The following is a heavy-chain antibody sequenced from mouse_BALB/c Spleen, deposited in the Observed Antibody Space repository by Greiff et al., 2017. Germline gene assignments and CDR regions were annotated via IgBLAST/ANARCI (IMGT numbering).Heavy chain of an antibody. D-gene: IGHD2-10*02. CDR3: ARDWRRPSYAMDY. V-gene: IGHV2-6-7*01. CDR2: IWGDGST. CDR1: GFSLTGYG. J-gene: IGHJ4*01. Sequence: QVQLKESGPGLVAPSQSLSITCTVSGFSLTGYGVNWVRQPPGKGLEWLGMIWGDGSTDYNSALKSRPSISKDNSKSQVFLKMNSLQTDDTARYYCARDWRRPSYAMDYWGQGTSVTVSS.